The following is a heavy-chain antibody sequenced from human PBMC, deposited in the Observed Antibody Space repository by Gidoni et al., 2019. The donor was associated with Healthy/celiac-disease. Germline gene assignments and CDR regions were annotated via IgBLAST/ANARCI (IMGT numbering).Heavy chain of an antibody. J-gene: IGHJ4*02. CDR1: GGSISSSSFH. CDR3: ARHEGPRGWLRLSPFWYDY. D-gene: IGHD5-12*01. CDR2: ISYSGST. V-gene: IGHV4-39*01. Sequence: QLQLQESGPGLLKPSETLSLTCTVSGGSISSSSFHWGWFRQPPGKGPEWIGSISYSGSTYYNPSLKSRVTISVDTSKNQFSLKVNSVTVADTAVYYCARHEGPRGWLRLSPFWYDYWGQGTLVTVSS.